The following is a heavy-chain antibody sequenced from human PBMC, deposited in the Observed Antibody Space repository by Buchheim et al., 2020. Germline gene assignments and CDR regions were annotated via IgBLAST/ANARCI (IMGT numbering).Heavy chain of an antibody. V-gene: IGHV3-7*01. CDR3: ARDRYDLWSGNYYYYGMDV. CDR2: IKQDGSEK. J-gene: IGHJ6*02. D-gene: IGHD3-3*01. CDR1: EFTFSNYW. Sequence: EVQLVESGGDLVQPGGSLRLSCAASEFTFSNYWMSWVRQAPGKGLEWVANIKQDGSEKHYVDSVKGRFTISRDNAKNSLFLQMNSLRPEDTAVYYCARDRYDLWSGNYYYYGMDVWGQGTT.